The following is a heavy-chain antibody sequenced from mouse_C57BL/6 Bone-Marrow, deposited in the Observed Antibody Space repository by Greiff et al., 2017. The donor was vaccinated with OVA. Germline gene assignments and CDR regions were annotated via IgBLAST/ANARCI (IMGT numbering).Heavy chain of an antibody. Sequence: EVKLQESGPGLVKPSQSLSLTCSVTGYSITSGYYWNWIRQFPGNKLEWLGYISYDGSNNYNPSLKNRISITRDTSKNQFFLKLNSVTTEDTATYYCARPDGSSYWYFDVWGTGTTVTVSS. V-gene: IGHV3-6*01. J-gene: IGHJ1*03. CDR2: ISYDGSN. CDR3: ARPDGSSYWYFDV. D-gene: IGHD1-1*01. CDR1: GYSITSGYY.